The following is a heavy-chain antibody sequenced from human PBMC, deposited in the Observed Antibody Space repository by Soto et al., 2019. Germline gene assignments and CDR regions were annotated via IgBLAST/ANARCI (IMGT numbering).Heavy chain of an antibody. Sequence: QVQLVQSGAEVKKPGASVKVSCKASGYTFTSYGISWVRQAPGQGLEWMGWISAYNGNTNYAQKLQGRVTMTTDTSTSTAYMELRSLRSDDTAVYYCARDIYNWNYFGYYYAFDIWGQGTMVTVSS. CDR2: ISAYNGNT. V-gene: IGHV1-18*04. CDR3: ARDIYNWNYFGYYYAFDI. D-gene: IGHD1-7*01. J-gene: IGHJ3*02. CDR1: GYTFTSYG.